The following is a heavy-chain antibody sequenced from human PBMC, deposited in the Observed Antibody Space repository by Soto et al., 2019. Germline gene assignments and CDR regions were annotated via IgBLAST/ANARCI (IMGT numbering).Heavy chain of an antibody. Sequence: EVQLVESGGGLVKPGGSLRLSCAASGFTFSSYSMNWVRQAPGKGLEWVSSISSSSSYIYYADSVKGRFTSSRDNAKNSLYLKMNSLRAEDTAVYYCARDRMITFGGVIVMKGYYYGMDVWGQGTTVTVSS. V-gene: IGHV3-21*01. CDR3: ARDRMITFGGVIVMKGYYYGMDV. CDR2: ISSSSSYI. J-gene: IGHJ6*02. D-gene: IGHD3-16*02. CDR1: GFTFSSYS.